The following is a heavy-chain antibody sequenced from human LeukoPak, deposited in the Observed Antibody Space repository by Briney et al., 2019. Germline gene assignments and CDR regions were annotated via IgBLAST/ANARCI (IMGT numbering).Heavy chain of an antibody. CDR2: IHPNDYTT. V-gene: IGHV1-46*01. CDR1: GYAITSYY. D-gene: IGHD3-10*01. Sequence: ASVRVSCKASGYAITSYYMHWVRQAPGQGLEWMGTIHPNDYTTTYAQRFQGRVTMTRDASTSTVYMDLSSLRSEDTAVYYCAREAFAAGKNFDYWGREPWSPSPQ. J-gene: IGHJ4*02. CDR3: AREAFAAGKNFDY.